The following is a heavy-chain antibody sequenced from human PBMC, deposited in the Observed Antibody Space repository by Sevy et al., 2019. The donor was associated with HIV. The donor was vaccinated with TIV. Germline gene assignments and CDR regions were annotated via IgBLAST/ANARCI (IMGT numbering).Heavy chain of an antibody. CDR3: TRVPNIVLVPAASNWFDP. CDR1: GFTFGDYA. D-gene: IGHD2-2*01. J-gene: IGHJ5*02. V-gene: IGHV3-49*03. Sequence: GGSLRLSCTTSGFTFGDYAMSWFRQAPGKGLEWVGFIRSKAYGGTTEYAASVKGRFTISSDDSKSIAYVQMNSLKTEDTAMYYCTRVPNIVLVPAASNWFDPWGQGTLVTVSS. CDR2: IRSKAYGGTT.